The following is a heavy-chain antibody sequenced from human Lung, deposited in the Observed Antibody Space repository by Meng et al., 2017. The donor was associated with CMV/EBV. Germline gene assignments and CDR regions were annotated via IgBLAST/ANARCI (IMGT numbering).Heavy chain of an antibody. J-gene: IGHJ6*02. CDR1: GFTFSYYT. Sequence: ESLKISXAASGFTFSYYTMNWVRQAPGKGLEWVSSTTSESSYIFYADSVKGRFTVSRDNAKNSLYLQMNSLRAEDTAVYYCARIFEHGGELPITPLDYYGMDVWGQGTTVTVSS. D-gene: IGHD3-10*01. CDR3: ARIFEHGGELPITPLDYYGMDV. CDR2: TTSESSYI. V-gene: IGHV3-21*01.